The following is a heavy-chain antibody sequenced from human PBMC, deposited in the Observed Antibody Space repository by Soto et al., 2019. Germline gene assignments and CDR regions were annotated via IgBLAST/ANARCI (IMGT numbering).Heavy chain of an antibody. V-gene: IGHV6-1*01. CDR1: GDSVSSNSAA. D-gene: IGHD1-7*01. CDR2: TYYRSRWYN. J-gene: IGHJ6*03. Sequence: PSQTLSLTCAISGDSVSSNSAAWNWNRQSPSRGLEWLARTYYRSRWYNDYAVSVRSRITVNPDTSKNQFSLQLTSVTPEDTAVYYCAGTTSHQWYYMDVWGKGTTVTVSS. CDR3: AGTTSHQWYYMDV.